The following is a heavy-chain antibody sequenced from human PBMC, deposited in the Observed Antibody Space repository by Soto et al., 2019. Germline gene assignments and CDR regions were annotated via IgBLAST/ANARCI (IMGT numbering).Heavy chain of an antibody. V-gene: IGHV4-34*01. D-gene: IGHD3-9*01. J-gene: IGHJ5*02. CDR3: ARGGSLRYFDWLKSPGNWFDP. Sequence: PSETLSLTCAVYGRSFSGYYWSWIREPPGKGLGWIGEINHSGSTNYNPSLKSRVTISVDTSKNPFSLKLSSVTAADTAVYYCARGGSLRYFDWLKSPGNWFDPWGQGTLVTVSS. CDR2: INHSGST. CDR1: GRSFSGYY.